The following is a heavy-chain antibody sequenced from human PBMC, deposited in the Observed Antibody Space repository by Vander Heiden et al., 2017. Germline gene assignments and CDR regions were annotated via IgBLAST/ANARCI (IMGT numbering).Heavy chain of an antibody. V-gene: IGHV3-73*02. CDR1: GFTFSGSN. CDR2: IRSKAHNYAT. D-gene: IGHD2-21*02. Sequence: EVQLVESGGGLVQPGGSLNLSCAVSGFTFSGSNIHWVRQASGKGLEWVGLIRSKAHNYATAYTASVKGSFTISRDDSKDTAYLQMNSLKTEDTAVYYCCEYCAGDCHPSGYWGQGTLVTVSS. CDR3: CEYCAGDCHPSGY. J-gene: IGHJ4*02.